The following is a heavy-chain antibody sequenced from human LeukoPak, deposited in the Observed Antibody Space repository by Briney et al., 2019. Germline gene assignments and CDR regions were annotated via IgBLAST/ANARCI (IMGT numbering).Heavy chain of an antibody. CDR3: AKETPYYDSSGDV. CDR2: IRYDGSNK. D-gene: IGHD3-22*01. Sequence: PGGSLRLSCAASGFTFRNYGMHWVRQAPGKGLEWVAFIRYDGSNKNYADSVKGRFTISRDNSKNTLYLQMNSLRAEDTAVYYCAKETPYYDSSGDVWGQGTLVTVSS. CDR1: GFTFRNYG. V-gene: IGHV3-30*02. J-gene: IGHJ4*02.